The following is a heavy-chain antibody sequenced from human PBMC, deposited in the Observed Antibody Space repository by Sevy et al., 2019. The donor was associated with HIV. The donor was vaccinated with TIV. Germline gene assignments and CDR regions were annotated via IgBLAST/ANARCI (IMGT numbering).Heavy chain of an antibody. CDR1: GFTFSSYA. D-gene: IGHD3-10*01. Sequence: GGSLRLSCAASGFTFSSYAMSWVRQAPGKGLEWVSAISGSGGSTYYADSVKGRFTISRDNSENTLYLQMNSLRAEDTAVYYCAKGGGYGEWDYYYGMDVWGQGTTVTVSS. J-gene: IGHJ6*02. CDR3: AKGGGYGEWDYYYGMDV. V-gene: IGHV3-23*01. CDR2: ISGSGGST.